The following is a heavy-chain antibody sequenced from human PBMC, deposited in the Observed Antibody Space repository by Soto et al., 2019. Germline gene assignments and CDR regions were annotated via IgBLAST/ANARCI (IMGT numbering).Heavy chain of an antibody. D-gene: IGHD2-21*02. CDR2: ISSSSSYI. V-gene: IGHV3-21*01. CDR1: GFTFSSYS. Sequence: EVQLVESGGGLVKPGGSLRLSCAASGFTFSSYSMNWVRQAPGKGLEWVSSISSSSSYIYYADSVKGRFTISRDNAKNSLYLQMNSLRAEDTAVYYCARVSYCGGDCYSTPPGYWGQGTLVTVSS. CDR3: ARVSYCGGDCYSTPPGY. J-gene: IGHJ4*02.